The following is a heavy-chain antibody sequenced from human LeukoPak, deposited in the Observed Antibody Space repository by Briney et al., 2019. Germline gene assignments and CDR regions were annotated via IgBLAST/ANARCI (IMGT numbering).Heavy chain of an antibody. D-gene: IGHD2-8*02. V-gene: IGHV1-2*06. J-gene: IGHJ4*02. Sequence: GASVKVSCKASGYTFTDYYMHWVRQAPGQGLQWMGRINPKTGDTNYAQKFKGRVTMTGDTSISTAYMELSRLGSDDTAVYYCARSVPSTGISDYWGQGTRVTVSS. CDR3: ARSVPSTGISDY. CDR2: INPKTGDT. CDR1: GYTFTDYY.